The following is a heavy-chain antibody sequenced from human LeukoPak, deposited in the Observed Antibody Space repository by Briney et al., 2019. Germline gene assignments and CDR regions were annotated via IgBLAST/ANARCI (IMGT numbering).Heavy chain of an antibody. D-gene: IGHD3-22*01. CDR3: ARLPLDYYDSSGYNFDY. V-gene: IGHV4-59*08. CDR2: IYYSGST. J-gene: IGHJ4*02. CDR1: GGSISSYY. Sequence: SETLSLTCTVSGGSISSYYWSRIRQPPGKGLEWIGYIYYSGSTNYNPSLKSRVTISVDTSKNQFSLKLSSVTAADTAVYYCARLPLDYYDSSGYNFDYWGQGTLVTVSS.